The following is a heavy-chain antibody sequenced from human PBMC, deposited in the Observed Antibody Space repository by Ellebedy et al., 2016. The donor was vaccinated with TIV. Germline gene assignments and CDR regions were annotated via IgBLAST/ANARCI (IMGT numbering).Heavy chain of an antibody. CDR3: ARTGIWGNAFDI. V-gene: IGHV7-4-1*02. CDR2: INTNSGNP. D-gene: IGHD7-27*01. Sequence: AASVKVSCKASGYTFASYGVNWVRQAPGQGLEWMGWINTNSGNPTYAQAFTGRIVFSLDTSVSTAYLQISSLRAEESAVYYCARTGIWGNAFDIWGQGTMVTVSS. J-gene: IGHJ3*02. CDR1: GYTFASYG.